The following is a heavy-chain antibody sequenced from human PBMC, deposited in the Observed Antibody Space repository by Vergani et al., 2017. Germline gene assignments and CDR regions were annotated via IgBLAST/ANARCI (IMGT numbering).Heavy chain of an antibody. CDR2: INWNGGST. Sequence: EVQLLESGGGLVQPGGSLRLSCAASGFTFSSYAMSWVRQAPGKGLEWVSGINWNGGSTGYADSVKGRFTISRDNAKNSLYLKMNSLRAEDTALYYCAGDRGVRGAPGLYYYYGMDVWGQGTTVTVSS. CDR1: GFTFSSYA. D-gene: IGHD3-10*01. J-gene: IGHJ6*02. CDR3: AGDRGVRGAPGLYYYYGMDV. V-gene: IGHV3-20*04.